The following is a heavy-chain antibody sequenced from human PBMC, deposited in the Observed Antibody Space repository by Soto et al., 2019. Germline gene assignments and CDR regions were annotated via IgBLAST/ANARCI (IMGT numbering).Heavy chain of an antibody. CDR2: SDPEDGET. CDR3: ATFIGGDYGYYYYGMDV. CDR1: GYTLTELS. J-gene: IGHJ6*02. Sequence: ASVKVSCKVSGYTLTELSMHWVRQAPGKGLEWMGGSDPEDGETIYAQKFQGRVTMTEDTSTDTAYMELSSLRSEDTAVYYCATFIGGDYGYYYYGMDVWGQGTTVTVSS. V-gene: IGHV1-24*01. D-gene: IGHD1-26*01.